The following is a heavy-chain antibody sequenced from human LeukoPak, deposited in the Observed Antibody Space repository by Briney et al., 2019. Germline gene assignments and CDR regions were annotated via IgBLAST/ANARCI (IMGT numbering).Heavy chain of an antibody. CDR3: ARDLSRWSSSSAAGY. CDR2: ISAYNGNT. V-gene: IGHV1-18*01. Sequence: GASVKVSCKVSGYTLTELSMHWVRQAPGQGLEWMGWISAYNGNTNYAQKLQGRVTMTTDTSTSTAYMELRSLRSDDTAVYYCARDLSRWSSSSAAGYWGQGTLVTVSS. J-gene: IGHJ4*02. D-gene: IGHD6-6*01. CDR1: GYTLTELS.